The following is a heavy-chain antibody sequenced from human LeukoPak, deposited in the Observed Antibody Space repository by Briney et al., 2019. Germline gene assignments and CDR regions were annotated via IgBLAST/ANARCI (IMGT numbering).Heavy chain of an antibody. CDR3: AIGAAAGKTFDY. CDR2: SSRRIYYI. CDR1: GFTFSSYS. D-gene: IGHD6-13*01. V-gene: IGHV3-21*01. J-gene: IGHJ4*02. Sequence: GGSLRHSCAASGFTFSSYSMNWVRQAPGKGLEWVLSSSRRIYYIYYADSVTCRYTSSRDNAKNSMYLHMNSLRAEDTAVYDCAIGAAAGKTFDYWGQGTLVTVSS.